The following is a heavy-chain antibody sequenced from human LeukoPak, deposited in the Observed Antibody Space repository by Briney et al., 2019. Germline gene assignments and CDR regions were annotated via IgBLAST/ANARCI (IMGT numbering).Heavy chain of an antibody. J-gene: IGHJ6*03. V-gene: IGHV3-48*04. CDR2: ISSSSSTI. CDR3: AKDISGYYGSGSPNYMDV. Sequence: GGSLRLSCAASGFTFSSYTMNWVRQAPGKGLEWVSYISSSSSTIYYADSVKGRFTISRDNSKNSLYLQMNSLRTEDTALYYCAKDISGYYGSGSPNYMDVWGKGTTVTISS. CDR1: GFTFSSYT. D-gene: IGHD3-10*01.